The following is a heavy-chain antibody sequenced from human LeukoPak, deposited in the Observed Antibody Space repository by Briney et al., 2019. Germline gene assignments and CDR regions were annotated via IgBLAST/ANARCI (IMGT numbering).Heavy chain of an antibody. CDR1: GGSFSGYF. CDR3: ARRTKIFGVRMDV. J-gene: IGHJ6*04. CDR2: INHSGST. V-gene: IGHV4-34*01. Sequence: PSETLSLTCAVYGGSFSGYFWSWIRQPPGKGLEWIGEINHSGSTNYKPSLKSRVAISVDTSKNQFSLKLSSVTAADTAVYYCARRTKIFGVRMDVWGKGTTVTVSS. D-gene: IGHD3-3*01.